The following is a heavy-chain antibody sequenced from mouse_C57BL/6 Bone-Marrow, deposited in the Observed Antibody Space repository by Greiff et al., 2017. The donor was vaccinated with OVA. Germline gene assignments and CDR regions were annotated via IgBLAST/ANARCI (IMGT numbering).Heavy chain of an antibody. J-gene: IGHJ2*01. CDR1: GYTFTSYW. CDR2: IAPSDSYT. CDR3: AREGVLLLRPGFDY. Sequence: QVQLQQPGAELVKPGASVKLSCKASGYTFTSYWMQWVKQRPGQGLEWIGEIAPSDSYTNYTQKFKGKATLTVDTSHSTAYMQLSRLTSEDSAFYYCAREGVLLLRPGFDYWGQGTTLTVSS. D-gene: IGHD1-1*01. V-gene: IGHV1-50*01.